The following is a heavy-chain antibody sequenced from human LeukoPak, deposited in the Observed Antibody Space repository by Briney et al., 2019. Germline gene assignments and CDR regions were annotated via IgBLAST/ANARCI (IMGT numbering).Heavy chain of an antibody. CDR1: GFTFSSSS. V-gene: IGHV3-74*03. D-gene: IGHD3/OR15-3a*01. CDR3: TRDYNGLSL. Sequence: GGSLRLSCAASGFTFSSSSMDWVLQAPGRGLVWVSRISIDGSSIAYADSVKGRFTASRDNAKNTLYLQMNSLRAEDTAVYYCTRDYNGLSLWGQGTLVTVSS. CDR2: ISIDGSSI. J-gene: IGHJ4*02.